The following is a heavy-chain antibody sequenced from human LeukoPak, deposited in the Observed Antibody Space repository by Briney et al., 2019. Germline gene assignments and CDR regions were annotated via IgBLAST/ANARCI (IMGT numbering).Heavy chain of an antibody. CDR3: AKEQGDYYGSGNLAAFDI. CDR1: GFTFSSYA. D-gene: IGHD3-10*01. CDR2: ISGSGGST. J-gene: IGHJ3*02. V-gene: IGHV3-23*01. Sequence: PGGSLRLSCAASGFTFSSYAMSWVRQAPGKGLGWVSAISGSGGSTYYADSVEGRFTISRDNSKNTLYLQMNSLRAEDTAVYYCAKEQGDYYGSGNLAAFDIWGQGTMVTVSS.